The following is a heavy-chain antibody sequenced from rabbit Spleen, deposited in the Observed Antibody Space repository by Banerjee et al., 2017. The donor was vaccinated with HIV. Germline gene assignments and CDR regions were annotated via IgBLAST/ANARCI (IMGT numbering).Heavy chain of an antibody. CDR3: ARDFVSSTGYYVDL. D-gene: IGHD1-1*01. Sequence: QSLEESGGDLVKPGASLTLTCTASGFTISSTYWMCWVRQAPGKRPEWIACIYGGATDITYYASWAKGRVTISKTSSTTVTLQMTSLTAADTATYFCARDFVSSTGYYVDLWGQGTLVTVS. V-gene: IGHV1S40*01. J-gene: IGHJ4*01. CDR1: GFTISSTYW. CDR2: IYGGATDIT.